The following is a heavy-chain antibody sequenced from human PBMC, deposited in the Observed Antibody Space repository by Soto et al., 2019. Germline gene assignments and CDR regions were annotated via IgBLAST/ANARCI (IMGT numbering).Heavy chain of an antibody. D-gene: IGHD2-2*01. CDR2: IYYIGSS. V-gene: IGHV4-39*01. J-gene: IGHJ6*02. CDR3: ARLGASAMPNYYYFAMDV. CDR1: GGSISSTSYY. Sequence: SETLSLTCTVSGGSISSTSYYWAWIRQPPGKGLEWIGSIYYIGSSSHNPSLESRVTISVDTSKNQFSLKLSSVTAADTAVYFCARLGASAMPNYYYFAMDVWGQGTTVTVSS.